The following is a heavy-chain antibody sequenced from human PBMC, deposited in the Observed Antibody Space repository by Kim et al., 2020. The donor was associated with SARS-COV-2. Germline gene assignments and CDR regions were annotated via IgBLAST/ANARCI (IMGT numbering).Heavy chain of an antibody. J-gene: IGHJ6*02. CDR3: ARLGPVTANYYYGMDV. CDR2: IYTGATT. CDR1: GFFVSNTY. V-gene: IGHV3-53*01. Sequence: GGSLRLSCAASGFFVSNTYLSWVRQAPGKGLEWVSVIYTGATTYYADSVRGRFPISRDNSRNTVYLQMNSLRAEDTAVYYCARLGPVTANYYYGMDVWGQGDTVTVSS. D-gene: IGHD2-21*02.